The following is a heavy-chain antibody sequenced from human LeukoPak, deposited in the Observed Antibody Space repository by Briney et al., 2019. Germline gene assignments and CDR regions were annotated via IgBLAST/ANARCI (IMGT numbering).Heavy chain of an antibody. CDR1: GGTIISYY. J-gene: IGHJ4*02. Sequence: SETLYLTCSVSGGTIISYYWSWIRQPPGKGLEWIGYIYYSGSAKYNPSLKSRVTISVDTSKNQFSLKLTSVTAADTAVYYCARDIGAARSDYWGQGTLVTVSS. CDR2: IYYSGSA. CDR3: ARDIGAARSDY. D-gene: IGHD6-6*01. V-gene: IGHV4-59*01.